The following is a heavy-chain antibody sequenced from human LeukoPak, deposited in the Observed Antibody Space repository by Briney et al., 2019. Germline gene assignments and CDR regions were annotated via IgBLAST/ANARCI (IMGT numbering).Heavy chain of an antibody. D-gene: IGHD2-2*01. CDR2: IYHSGST. CDR1: GYSISSGYY. J-gene: IGHJ5*02. V-gene: IGHV4-38-2*02. CDR3: ARWGTYASTSNWFDP. Sequence: SETLSLTCTVSGYSISSGYYWGWIRQPPGKGLEWIGSIYHSGSTYYNPFLKSRVTISVDTSKNQFSLRLSSVTAADTVVYYCARWGTYASTSNWFDPWGQGTLVTVSS.